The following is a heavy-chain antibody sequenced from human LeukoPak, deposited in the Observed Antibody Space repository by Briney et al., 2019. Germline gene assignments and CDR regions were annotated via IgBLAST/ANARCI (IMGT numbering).Heavy chain of an antibody. Sequence: SETLSLTCIVSGASISNYYWSWIRQTPEKGLEWMGHIHTSGGSSYYPSLKSRLTMSIDTSRNQLSLKLTSVTAADTALYFCARLGSYHDFWGQGALVNVSS. D-gene: IGHD1-26*01. V-gene: IGHV4-4*09. J-gene: IGHJ4*02. CDR2: IHTSGGS. CDR1: GASISNYY. CDR3: ARLGSYHDF.